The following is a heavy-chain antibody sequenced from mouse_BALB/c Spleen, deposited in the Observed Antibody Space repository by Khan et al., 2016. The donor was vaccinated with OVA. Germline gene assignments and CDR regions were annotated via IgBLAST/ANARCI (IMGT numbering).Heavy chain of an antibody. CDR3: ARSCGSDFDY. J-gene: IGHJ2*01. V-gene: IGHV1-20*02. Sequence: EVQLQQSGPELVKPGASVKISCKASGYSFTGYFMNWVMQSHGKSLEWIGRINPHIGETFYNQKFKGKATLTVDESSSTAHMELRSLASEDSAVYYCARSCGSDFDYWGQGTPLTVSS. CDR1: GYSFTGYF. D-gene: IGHD1-1*01. CDR2: INPHIGET.